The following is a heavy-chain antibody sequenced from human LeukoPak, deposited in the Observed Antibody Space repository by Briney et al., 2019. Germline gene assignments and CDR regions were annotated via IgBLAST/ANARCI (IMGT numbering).Heavy chain of an antibody. CDR2: ISGSGGST. CDR3: ARTYSLAAAGRKGYYYYYMDV. CDR1: GFTFSSYA. Sequence: GESLRLSCAASGFTFSSYAMSWVRQAPGKGLEWVSAISGSGGSTYYADSVKGRFTISRDNSKNTLYLQMNSLRAEDTALYYCARTYSLAAAGRKGYYYYYMDVWGKGTTVTVSS. D-gene: IGHD6-13*01. V-gene: IGHV3-23*01. J-gene: IGHJ6*03.